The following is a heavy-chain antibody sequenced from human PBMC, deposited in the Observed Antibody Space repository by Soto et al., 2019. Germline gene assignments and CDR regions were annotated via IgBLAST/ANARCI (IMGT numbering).Heavy chain of an antibody. CDR3: ATSPAGNTDY. J-gene: IGHJ4*02. D-gene: IGHD5-18*01. CDR2: IIPIFGTA. Sequence: SVKVSCKASGGTFSNYAISWMRQAPGQGLEWMGGIIPIFGTANYAQKFQGRVTITADESTSAAYMELSSLRFEDTAVYFCATSPAGNTDYWGQGTRVTVS. V-gene: IGHV1-69*13. CDR1: GGTFSNYA.